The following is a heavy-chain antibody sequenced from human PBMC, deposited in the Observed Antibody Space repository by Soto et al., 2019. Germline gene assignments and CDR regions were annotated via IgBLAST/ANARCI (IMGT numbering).Heavy chain of an antibody. CDR3: ATIIIPAATNFY. D-gene: IGHD2-2*01. CDR2: ISGSGGST. Sequence: EVQLLESGGGLVQPGGSLRLSCAASGITFTAYAMSWVRQAPGKGLEWVSTISGSGGSTYYADSVKGRLTISRDNSKNRLYLQMNSLGAEDTAVYYCATIIIPAATNFYWGQGTLVTVSS. V-gene: IGHV3-23*01. J-gene: IGHJ4*02. CDR1: GITFTAYA.